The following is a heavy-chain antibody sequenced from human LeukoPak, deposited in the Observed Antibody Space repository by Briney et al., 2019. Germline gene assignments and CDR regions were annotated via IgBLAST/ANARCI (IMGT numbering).Heavy chain of an antibody. Sequence: ASVKVSCKASGYIFTSYDINWVRQATGQGLEWMGWMNPNSGNTAYAQKFQGRVTMTRDTSISTAYMELSRLRSDDTAVYYCAREVSDMIVVVITTHSTLDPWGQGTLVTVSP. V-gene: IGHV1-8*02. D-gene: IGHD3-22*01. J-gene: IGHJ5*02. CDR2: MNPNSGNT. CDR3: AREVSDMIVVVITTHSTLDP. CDR1: GYIFTSYD.